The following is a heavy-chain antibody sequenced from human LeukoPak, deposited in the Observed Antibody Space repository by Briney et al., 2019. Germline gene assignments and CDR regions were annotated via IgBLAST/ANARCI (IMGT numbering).Heavy chain of an antibody. Sequence: TSETLSLTCTVSGASISSTFYSWTWIRQPAGQGLELIGRFSISGSPNYNPSLKSRVNISMDTSKNQFSLRLTSVTAADTSIYFCAIERVREVPSLDFWGQGTLVTVSS. J-gene: IGHJ4*02. D-gene: IGHD3-10*01. CDR2: FSISGSP. CDR3: AIERVREVPSLDF. V-gene: IGHV4-61*02. CDR1: GASISSTFYS.